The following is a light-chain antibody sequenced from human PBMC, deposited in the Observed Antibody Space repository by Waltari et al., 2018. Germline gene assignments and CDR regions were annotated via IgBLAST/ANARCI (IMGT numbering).Light chain of an antibody. Sequence: EIEMTQSPAIMSVSPGERVTLSCRASQKISNNFAWYQQKPGQAPRPLRYGPTARASGIPCRFRGSGSGTESTLTIDGLQSEDFAVYYCLQYNDWPPLFTFGPGTKVEIK. CDR1: QKISNN. J-gene: IGKJ3*01. CDR2: GPT. CDR3: LQYNDWPPLFT. V-gene: IGKV3-15*01.